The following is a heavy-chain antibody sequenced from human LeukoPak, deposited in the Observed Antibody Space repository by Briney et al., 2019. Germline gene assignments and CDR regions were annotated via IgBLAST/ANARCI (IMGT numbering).Heavy chain of an antibody. CDR3: ARDGPSSGNDAFDI. J-gene: IGHJ3*02. CDR1: GFTFSSYS. V-gene: IGHV3-21*01. D-gene: IGHD3-22*01. Sequence: PGGSLRLPCAASGFTFSSYSMNWVRQAPGKGLEWVSSISSSSSYIYYADSVKGRFTISRDNAKNSLYLQMNSLRAEDTAVYYCARDGPSSGNDAFDIWGQGTMVTVSS. CDR2: ISSSSSYI.